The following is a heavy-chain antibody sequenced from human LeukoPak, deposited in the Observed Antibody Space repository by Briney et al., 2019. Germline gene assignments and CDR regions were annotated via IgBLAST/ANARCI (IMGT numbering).Heavy chain of an antibody. V-gene: IGHV3-33*01. Sequence: PGGSLRLSCAAAGFTFNHYGMHWVRQAPGKGLEWVSVIWSDGTNKYYAASVKGRFTISRYDFDKTVYLQMSSLRPDYTGVYYCARDAKRGFDYSNSLQYWGQGTPVTVST. CDR2: IWSDGTNK. D-gene: IGHD4-11*01. CDR1: GFTFNHYG. J-gene: IGHJ4*02. CDR3: ARDAKRGFDYSNSLQY.